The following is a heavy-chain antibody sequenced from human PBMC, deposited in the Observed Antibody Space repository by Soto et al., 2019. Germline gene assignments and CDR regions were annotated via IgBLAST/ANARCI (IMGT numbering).Heavy chain of an antibody. Sequence: EVQLLESVGGLVQPGGSLRLSCAASGFTFSSYAMSWVRQAPGKGLEWVSVISGSGGSTYYADAVKGRFTISRDNSKNTLYLQMNSLIAEDTAVYYCAKRTVGWYFDLWGRGTLVTVSS. CDR2: ISGSGGST. V-gene: IGHV3-23*01. J-gene: IGHJ2*01. CDR3: AKRTVGWYFDL. D-gene: IGHD4-17*01. CDR1: GFTFSSYA.